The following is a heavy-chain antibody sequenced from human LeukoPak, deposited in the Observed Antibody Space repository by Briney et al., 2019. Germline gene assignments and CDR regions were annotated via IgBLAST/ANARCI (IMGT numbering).Heavy chain of an antibody. D-gene: IGHD3-10*01. V-gene: IGHV3-7*01. CDR1: GFTFSSYW. CDR3: ARPSYGSGSYPLKY. CDR2: IKQDGSEK. Sequence: GGSLRLSCAASGFTFSSYWMSWVRQAPGKGLEWVANIKQDGSEKYYVDSVKGRFTISRDNAKNSLYLQMNSLRAEDTAVYYCARPSYGSGSYPLKYWGQGTLVTVSS. J-gene: IGHJ4*02.